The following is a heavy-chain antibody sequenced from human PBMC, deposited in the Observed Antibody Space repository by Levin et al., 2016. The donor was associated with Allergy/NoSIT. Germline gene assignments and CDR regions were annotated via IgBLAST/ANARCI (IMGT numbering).Heavy chain of an antibody. CDR2: IYYSGST. V-gene: IGHV4-31*03. D-gene: IGHD2-2*01. J-gene: IGHJ5*02. CDR1: GGSISSGGYY. Sequence: SETLSLTCTVSGGSISSGGYYWSWIRQHPGKGLEWIGYIYYSGSTYYNPSLKSRVTISVDTSKNQFSLKLSSVTAADTAVYYCARVDCSSTSCYSGNWFDPWGQGTLVTVSS. CDR3: ARVDCSSTSCYSGNWFDP.